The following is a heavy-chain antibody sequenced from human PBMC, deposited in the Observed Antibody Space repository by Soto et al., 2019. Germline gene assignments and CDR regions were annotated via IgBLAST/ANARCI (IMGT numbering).Heavy chain of an antibody. J-gene: IGHJ4*02. CDR2: IRGSGGKT. CDR1: GFIFSTYG. V-gene: IGHV3-23*01. CDR3: AKDRFCTGDTCSLSSDY. Sequence: PGGSLRLSCAASGFIFSTYGMSWVRQAPGKGLDWVSGIRGSGGKTYYADSVKGRFTISRDNSKSTLYLQMNSLRAEDTALYYCAKDRFCTGDTCSLSSDYWGQGTLVTVSS. D-gene: IGHD2-8*02.